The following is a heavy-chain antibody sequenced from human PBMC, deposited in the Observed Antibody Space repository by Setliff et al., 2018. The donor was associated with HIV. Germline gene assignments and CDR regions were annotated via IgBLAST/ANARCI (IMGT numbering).Heavy chain of an antibody. CDR1: GGSIRSREYY. CDR3: ARDQGGYFDF. CDR2: IFYNGNT. Sequence: SETLSLTCTVSGGSIRSREYYWSWIRQHPGKGLEWIGYIFYNGNTEYSPSLKGRLTLSVETSKNQFSLKLTSVTAADTAVYYCARDQGGYFDFWGQGTLVTVSS. J-gene: IGHJ4*02. V-gene: IGHV4-31*03. D-gene: IGHD3-16*01.